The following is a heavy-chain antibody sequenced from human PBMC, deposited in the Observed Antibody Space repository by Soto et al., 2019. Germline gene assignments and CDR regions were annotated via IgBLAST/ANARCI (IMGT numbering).Heavy chain of an antibody. D-gene: IGHD2-2*01. Sequence: QVQLVESGGGVVQPGRSLRLSCAASGFTFSTYGMHWVRQAPGKGLEWVAVISYDGSNKYYADSVKGRFTISRDNSKNTLDLQMNRLRAEDTAVYYCANIRTPAAKGGDFDYWGQGTLVTVSS. J-gene: IGHJ4*02. CDR2: ISYDGSNK. V-gene: IGHV3-30*18. CDR3: ANIRTPAAKGGDFDY. CDR1: GFTFSTYG.